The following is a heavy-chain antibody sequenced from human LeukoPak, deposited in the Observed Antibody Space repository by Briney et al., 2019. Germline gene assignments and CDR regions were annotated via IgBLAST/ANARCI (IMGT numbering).Heavy chain of an antibody. CDR1: GFTFSSYA. Sequence: GGSLRVSCAASGFTFSSYAMSWVRQAPGKGLEWVSAISGSGSSTYYADSVKGRFTISRDNSKNTLYLQMNSLRAEDTAVYYCAKENGQWLGYFDYWGQGTLVTVSS. D-gene: IGHD6-19*01. V-gene: IGHV3-23*01. CDR2: ISGSGSST. J-gene: IGHJ4*02. CDR3: AKENGQWLGYFDY.